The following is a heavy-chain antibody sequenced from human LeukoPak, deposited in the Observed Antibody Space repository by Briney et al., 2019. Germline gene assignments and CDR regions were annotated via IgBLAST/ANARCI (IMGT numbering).Heavy chain of an antibody. Sequence: SETLSLTCTVSGGSINSYYWSWIRQPAGKGLEWIGRIYTSGSTNYNPSLKSRVTMSVDTSKNQLSLKLSSVTAADTAVYYRARDLFHGYDILTGYGYWGQGTLVTVSS. CDR3: ARDLFHGYDILTGYGY. D-gene: IGHD3-9*01. CDR1: GGSINSYY. J-gene: IGHJ4*02. CDR2: IYTSGST. V-gene: IGHV4-4*07.